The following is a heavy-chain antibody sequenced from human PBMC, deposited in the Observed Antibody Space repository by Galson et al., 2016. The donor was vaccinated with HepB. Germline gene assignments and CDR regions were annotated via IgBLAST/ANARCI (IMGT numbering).Heavy chain of an antibody. J-gene: IGHJ6*03. D-gene: IGHD2-2*02. CDR1: GFTFSNYA. CDR2: ISDDGNNK. CDR3: ARGGCSSTSCYRGRYYYYYMDV. V-gene: IGHV3-30-3*01. Sequence: SLRLSCAASGFTFSNYAMHWVRQAPGKGLEWVAVISDDGNNKYYTESVRGRFTISRENSKKTLYLQMDRLRAEDTAVYYCARGGCSSTSCYRGRYYYYYMDVWGKGTTVTVSS.